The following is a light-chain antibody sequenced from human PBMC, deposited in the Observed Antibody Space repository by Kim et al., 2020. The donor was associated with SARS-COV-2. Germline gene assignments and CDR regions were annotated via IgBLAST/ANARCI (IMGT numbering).Light chain of an antibody. CDR2: DAS. CDR1: QSLRNN. J-gene: IGKJ1*01. V-gene: IGKV3D-15*03. CDR3: QHYNNWPPEGT. Sequence: PGERATLSCRASQSLRNNLAWYQQKPGQAPRLLIYDASIRATGIPARFSGSGSGTEFSLTISILQSEDLAVYYCQHYNNWPPEGTFGQGTKVDIK.